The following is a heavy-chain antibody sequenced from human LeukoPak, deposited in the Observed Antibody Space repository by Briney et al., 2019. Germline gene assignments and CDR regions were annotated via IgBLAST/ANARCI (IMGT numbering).Heavy chain of an antibody. D-gene: IGHD2-8*02. CDR1: RFTFSRYW. CDR2: IKQDGSEK. J-gene: IGHJ4*02. CDR3: ARDPSLVAPPN. Sequence: GGPLRLSCAASRFTFSRYWMSWVRQAPGKGLEWVANIKQDGSEKYYVDSVKGRFTISRDNAKNSLYLQMNSLRVEDTAVYYCARDPSLVAPPNWGQGTLVTVSS. V-gene: IGHV3-7*01.